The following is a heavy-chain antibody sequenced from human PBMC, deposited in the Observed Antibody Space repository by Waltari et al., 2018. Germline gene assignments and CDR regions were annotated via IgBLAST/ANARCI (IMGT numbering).Heavy chain of an antibody. CDR1: GDSITSASY. V-gene: IGHV4-38-2*01. J-gene: IGHJ4*02. CDR3: ARHESAHYGGFDS. CDR2: VYHFGSS. Sequence: QVQLQESGPGLVKPSETLSLTCAVSGDSITSASYWGWTRQPPGKGLGWIGYVYHFGSSSYNPSLKSRVTMSVDTSKRQFSLNLSSVTAADTAVYYCARHESAHYGGFDSWGRGTLVTVSA. D-gene: IGHD4-17*01.